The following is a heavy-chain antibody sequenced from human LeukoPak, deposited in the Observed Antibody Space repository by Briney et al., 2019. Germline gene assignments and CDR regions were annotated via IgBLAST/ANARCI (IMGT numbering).Heavy chain of an antibody. CDR2: MNPNNGNT. Sequence: GASVKVSCKASGYTFTSYDITWVRQATGQGLEWMGWMNPNNGNTGYAQRFQGRVTLTRDTSISTAYMELGSLRSEDTAVYYCARGFLGYDSSDYAFSYYWGQGTLVTVSS. J-gene: IGHJ4*02. CDR1: GYTFTSYD. CDR3: ARGFLGYDSSDYAFSYY. D-gene: IGHD3-22*01. V-gene: IGHV1-8*02.